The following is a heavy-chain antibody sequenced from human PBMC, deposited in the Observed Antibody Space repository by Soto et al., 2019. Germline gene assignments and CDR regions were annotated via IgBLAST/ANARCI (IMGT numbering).Heavy chain of an antibody. J-gene: IGHJ4*02. CDR1: GASISSNGYY. Sequence: PSETLSLTCTVSGASISSNGYYWGWIRQPPGKGLEWIGSIFYSGTTHYNPSLRSRLSISVDTSKNQFSLKLSSVTAADTAVYYCARLPVYCSRTCCFPKPYYFDYWGQGTLVTVSS. CDR2: IFYSGTT. D-gene: IGHD2-2*01. CDR3: ARLPVYCSRTCCFPKPYYFDY. V-gene: IGHV4-39*01.